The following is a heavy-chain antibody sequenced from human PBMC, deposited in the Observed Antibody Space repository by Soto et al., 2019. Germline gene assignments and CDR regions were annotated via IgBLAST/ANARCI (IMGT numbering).Heavy chain of an antibody. CDR1: AYSITSYR. Sequence: PGESLKISCKGSAYSITSYRISWVRQMPGKGLEWMGRIDPSDSYTNYSPSFQGHVTISADKSISTAYLQWSSLKASDTAMYYCASLLQGMDLWGQGTTVTVSS. V-gene: IGHV5-10-1*01. CDR2: IDPSDSYT. J-gene: IGHJ6*02. CDR3: ASLLQGMDL.